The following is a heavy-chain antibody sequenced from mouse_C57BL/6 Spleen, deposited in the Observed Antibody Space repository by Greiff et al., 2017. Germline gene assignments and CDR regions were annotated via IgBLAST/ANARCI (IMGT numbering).Heavy chain of an antibody. J-gene: IGHJ4*01. CDR2: ISDGGGYT. Sequence: EVMLVESGGGLVKPGGSLKLSCAASGFTFSSYAMSWVRQTPEKRLEWVATISDGGGYTYYPVNVKGRFTISRDNAKNNLYLQMSHLKSEDTAMYYCARVREYDYDGAMDYWGQGTSVTVSS. V-gene: IGHV5-4*03. CDR1: GFTFSSYA. D-gene: IGHD2-4*01. CDR3: ARVREYDYDGAMDY.